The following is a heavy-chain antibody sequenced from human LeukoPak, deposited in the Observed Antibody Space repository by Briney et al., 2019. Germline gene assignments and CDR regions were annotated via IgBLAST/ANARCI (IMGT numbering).Heavy chain of an antibody. CDR1: EFTFSSYG. V-gene: IGHV3-30*02. CDR2: IRYDGSNK. CDR3: AKGSSAWYGACVDY. D-gene: IGHD6-19*01. J-gene: IGHJ4*02. Sequence: GGSLRLSRAASEFTFSSYGMHWVRQAPGKGLEWAAFIRYDGSNKYYADSVKGRFTISRDNSKDTLYLQMNSLRAEDTAVYYCAKGSSAWYGACVDYWGQGTLVTVSS.